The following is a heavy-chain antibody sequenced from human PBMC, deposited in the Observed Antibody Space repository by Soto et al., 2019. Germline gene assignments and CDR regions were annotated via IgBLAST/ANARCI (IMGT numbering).Heavy chain of an antibody. CDR2: IYYSGST. CDR1: GVSFSGYY. J-gene: IGHJ6*02. Sequence: SETLSLTCAVYGVSFSGYYWSWIRQPPGKGLEWIGYIYYSGSTYYNPSLKSRVTISVDTSMNQFSLKLSSVTAADTAVYYCARHFWSGYYRDYYYGMDVWGQGTTVTVSS. D-gene: IGHD3-3*02. V-gene: IGHV4-30-4*01. CDR3: ARHFWSGYYRDYYYGMDV.